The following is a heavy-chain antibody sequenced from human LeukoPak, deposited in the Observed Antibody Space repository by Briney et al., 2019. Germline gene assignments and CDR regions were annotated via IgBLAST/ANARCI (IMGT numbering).Heavy chain of an antibody. CDR2: MNPNSGNT. V-gene: IGHV1-8*01. D-gene: IGHD3-16*02. CDR1: GYTFTSYD. J-gene: IGHJ4*02. Sequence: ASVKVSCKASGYTFTSYDINWVRQATGQGLEWMGWMNPNSGNTGYAQKFQGRVTMTRNTSISTAYMELSSLRSEDTAVYYCARGLITFGGVIVYYFDYWGQGTLVTVSS. CDR3: ARGLITFGGVIVYYFDY.